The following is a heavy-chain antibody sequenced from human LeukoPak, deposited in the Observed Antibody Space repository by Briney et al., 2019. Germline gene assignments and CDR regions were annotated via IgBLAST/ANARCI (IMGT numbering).Heavy chain of an antibody. J-gene: IGHJ3*02. CDR2: INYKGGTT. CDR3: ARDIVVVVADPDDAFDI. Sequence: PGGSLRLSCAASGFTLSSFSMHWVRQSSGRGLEYVSAINYKGGTTYYADSVKGRFTISRDNAKNSLYLQMNSLRAEDTAVYYCARDIVVVVADPDDAFDIWGQGTMVTVSS. CDR1: GFTLSSFS. V-gene: IGHV3-64*02. D-gene: IGHD2-15*01.